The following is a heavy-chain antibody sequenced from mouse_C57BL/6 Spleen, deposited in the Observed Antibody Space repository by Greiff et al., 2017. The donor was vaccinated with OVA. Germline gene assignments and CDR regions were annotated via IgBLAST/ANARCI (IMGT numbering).Heavy chain of an antibody. CDR2: IDPENGDT. D-gene: IGHD1-2*01. J-gene: IGHJ1*03. CDR1: GFNIKDDY. V-gene: IGHV14-4*01. CDR3: TTLHHWYFDV. Sequence: VHVKQSGAELVRPGASVKLSCTASGFNIKDDYMHWVKQRPEQGLEWIGWIDPENGDTEYASKFQGKATITADTSSNTAYLQLSSLTSEDTAVYYCTTLHHWYFDVWGTGTTVTVSS.